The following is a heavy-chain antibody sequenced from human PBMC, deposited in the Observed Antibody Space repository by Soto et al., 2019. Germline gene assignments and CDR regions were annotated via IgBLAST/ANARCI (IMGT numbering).Heavy chain of an antibody. CDR2: LNPTTGAT. CDR1: GYTFTAQY. V-gene: IGHV1-2*02. Sequence: ASVKVSCKASGYTFTAQYLHWVRQAPGQGLEWMGWLNPTTGATRSAQKFQGRVTMTRDTSISTAYMELNSLKSDDTAVYYCAKGDSSWVSWFDPWAREPWSPSPQ. CDR3: AKGDSSWVSWFDP. D-gene: IGHD3-22*01. J-gene: IGHJ5*02.